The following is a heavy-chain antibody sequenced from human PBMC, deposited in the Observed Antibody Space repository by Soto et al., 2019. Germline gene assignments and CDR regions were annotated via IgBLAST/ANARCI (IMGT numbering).Heavy chain of an antibody. J-gene: IGHJ6*02. V-gene: IGHV4-39*01. CDR1: GDSITSNSYF. D-gene: IGHD2-15*01. CDR2: IYYSGTT. Sequence: SETLSLTCTVSGDSITSNSYFWAWIRQPPGKGLEWIGSIYYSGTTYYNQSLKSRVTISVDRSKNRFSLKLSSVTAADSAVYYCARHQTSLGYCSGGGCYSGHYYYYGMDVWGQGTTVT. CDR3: ARHQTSLGYCSGGGCYSGHYYYYGMDV.